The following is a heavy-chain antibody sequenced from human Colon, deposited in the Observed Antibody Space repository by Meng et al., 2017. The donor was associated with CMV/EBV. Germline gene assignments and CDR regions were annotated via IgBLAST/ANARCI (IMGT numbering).Heavy chain of an antibody. D-gene: IGHD2-8*01. CDR2: INSYSSNI. Sequence: GESLKISCAFSGLTFGAYKLHWVRQAPGKGLEWVSSINSYSSNIAYADSVMGRFTISRDNAKNSLYLQMNSLGAEDTAVYFCVRELRRSWFDSWGQGTMVTVSS. V-gene: IGHV3-21*01. CDR1: GLTFGAYK. CDR3: VRELRRSWFDS. J-gene: IGHJ5*01.